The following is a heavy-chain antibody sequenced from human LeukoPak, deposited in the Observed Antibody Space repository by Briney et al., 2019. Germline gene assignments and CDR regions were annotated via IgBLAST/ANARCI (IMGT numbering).Heavy chain of an antibody. CDR2: INLGGST. D-gene: IGHD4-11*01. Sequence: SETLSLTRAISGGSFDGYSWSWIRQSPGKGLEWIGEINLGGSTTYNPSLKSRVTLTIDTSKKEVSLKLTSVTAADTSIYFCATSTKVVRPDSWDSWGQGTLVAVSS. J-gene: IGHJ4*02. CDR1: GGSFDGYS. V-gene: IGHV4-34*01. CDR3: ATSTKVVRPDSWDS.